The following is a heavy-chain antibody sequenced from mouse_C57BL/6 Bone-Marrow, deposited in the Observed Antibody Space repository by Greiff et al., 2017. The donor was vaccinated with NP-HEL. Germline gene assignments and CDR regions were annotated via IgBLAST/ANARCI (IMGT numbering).Heavy chain of an antibody. CDR2: IWTGGGT. Sequence: VKLMESGPGLVAPSQSLSITCTVSGFSLTSYAISWVRQPPGKGLEWLGVIWTGGGTYYNSALKSRLSISKDNSKSQVFLKMNSLQTDDTARYYCASYYGDYWGQGTTLTVSS. D-gene: IGHD2-1*01. CDR1: GFSLTSYA. CDR3: ASYYGDY. J-gene: IGHJ2*01. V-gene: IGHV2-9-1*01.